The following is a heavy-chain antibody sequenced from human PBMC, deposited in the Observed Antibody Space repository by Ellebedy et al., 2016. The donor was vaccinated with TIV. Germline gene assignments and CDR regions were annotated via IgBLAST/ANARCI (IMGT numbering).Heavy chain of an antibody. CDR3: GTPMVGDFSYYYMDV. CDR2: VNPNSGYT. V-gene: IGHV1-8*01. Sequence: ASVKVSXKASRYTFTSYDIHWVRQAPGQGLGWMGWVNPNSGYTGYAQMFQGRVTMTRNTSINTAYMELRSLRSDDTAVYYCGTPMVGDFSYYYMDVWGKGTTVTVSS. D-gene: IGHD5-18*01. CDR1: RYTFTSYD. J-gene: IGHJ6*03.